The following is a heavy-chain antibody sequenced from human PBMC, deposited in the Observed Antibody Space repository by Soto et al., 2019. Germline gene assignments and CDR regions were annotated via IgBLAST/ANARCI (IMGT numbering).Heavy chain of an antibody. CDR1: GFTFSSYG. D-gene: IGHD3-9*01. CDR2: ISYDGINK. CDR3: ARGDAISSGSWCMDV. V-gene: IGHV3-30*03. Sequence: QVQLVESGGGVVQPGRSLRLSCAASGFTFSSYGMHWVRQAPGKGLEWVAIISYDGINKYYSDSVKSRFTISRDNSKNTLFLEMNSMRAEDAAKYYCARGDAISSGSWCMDVWGQGTTVTVSS. J-gene: IGHJ6*01.